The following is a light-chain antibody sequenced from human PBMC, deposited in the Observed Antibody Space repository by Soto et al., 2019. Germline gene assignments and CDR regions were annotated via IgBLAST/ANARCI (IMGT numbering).Light chain of an antibody. CDR3: QLYNSYSEA. V-gene: IGKV1-5*03. CDR1: QSTSSW. J-gene: IGKJ1*01. CDR2: KAS. Sequence: DIQMTQSPSTLSASVEDRVTITCRASQSTSSWLAWYQQKPGKAPKLLIYKASTLKSGVPSRFSGSGSGTEFTLTISSLQPDDFASYYCQLYNSYSEAFGQGTKVDIK.